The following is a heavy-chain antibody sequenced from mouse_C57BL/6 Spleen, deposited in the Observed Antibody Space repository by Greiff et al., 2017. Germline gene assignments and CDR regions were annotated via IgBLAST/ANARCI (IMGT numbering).Heavy chain of an antibody. CDR1: GFTFSSYT. Sequence: EVKVEESGGGLVKPGGSLKLSCAASGFTFSSYTMSWVRQTPEKRLEWVATISGGGGNTYYPDSVKGRFTISRDNAKNTLYLQMSSLRSEDTALYYCARHKFPVYYGSPYAMDYWGQGTSVTVAS. J-gene: IGHJ4*01. CDR3: ARHKFPVYYGSPYAMDY. CDR2: ISGGGGNT. V-gene: IGHV5-9*01. D-gene: IGHD1-1*01.